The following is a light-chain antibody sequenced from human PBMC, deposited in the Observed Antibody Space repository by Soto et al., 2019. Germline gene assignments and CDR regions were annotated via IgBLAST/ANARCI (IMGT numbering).Light chain of an antibody. CDR2: EAS. Sequence: DTQMTQSPSSLSASVGDRVTITCRASQGISSYLAWYQQKPGKVPKLLIYEASTLQSGVPSRFSGSGSGTDFTLTISSLQPEDVATYYCQKYNSAPHTFGQGTKLEIK. V-gene: IGKV1-27*01. J-gene: IGKJ2*01. CDR1: QGISSY. CDR3: QKYNSAPHT.